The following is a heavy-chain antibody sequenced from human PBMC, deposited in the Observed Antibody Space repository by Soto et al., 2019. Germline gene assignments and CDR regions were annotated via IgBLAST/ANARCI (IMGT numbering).Heavy chain of an antibody. Sequence: QVQLVESGGGVVHPGRSLRLSCAASGFPFSRYDMPWVRQAPGKGLEWVAVLWFDGSNEYYADSVQGRFTISRDNSKNTLYLQMDSLRAEDTAVYYCAKVLYASESFDSEEAPYGMDVWGQGTTVTVSS. J-gene: IGHJ6*02. CDR1: GFPFSRYD. V-gene: IGHV3-33*06. D-gene: IGHD3-10*01. CDR2: LWFDGSNE. CDR3: AKVLYASESFDSEEAPYGMDV.